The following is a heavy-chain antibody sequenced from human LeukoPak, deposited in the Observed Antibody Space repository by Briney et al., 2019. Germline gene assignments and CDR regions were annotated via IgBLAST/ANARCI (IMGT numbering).Heavy chain of an antibody. J-gene: IGHJ4*02. Sequence: GGSLRLSCAASAFTFSSSGMSWVRQAPGKGLEWVSTISGNGGSTYYADSVKGRFTISRDNSKNTLYLQMNSLRAEDTAVYYCARARCSGGSCYDAEYYFDYWGQGTLVTVSS. CDR1: AFTFSSSG. CDR2: ISGNGGST. V-gene: IGHV3-23*01. D-gene: IGHD2-15*01. CDR3: ARARCSGGSCYDAEYYFDY.